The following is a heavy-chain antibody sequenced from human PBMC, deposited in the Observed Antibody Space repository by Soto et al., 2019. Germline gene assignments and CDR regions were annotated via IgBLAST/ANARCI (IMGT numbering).Heavy chain of an antibody. CDR3: ARRVQVWLPDYYGMDV. J-gene: IGHJ6*02. Sequence: QAQLVQSGTEVKKPGASVDVSCKASGYDYETYAITWVRQRPGQGPEWMGWISTLNGNTNYAQNFQGRVTMTTDTSTRIVHLELRSLRSDDTAVYYCARRVQVWLPDYYGMDVWGQGTTVTVSS. V-gene: IGHV1-18*01. D-gene: IGHD5-18*01. CDR1: GYDYETYA. CDR2: ISTLNGNT.